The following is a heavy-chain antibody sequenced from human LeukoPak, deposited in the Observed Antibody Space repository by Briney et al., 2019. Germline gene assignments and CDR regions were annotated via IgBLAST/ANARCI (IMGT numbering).Heavy chain of an antibody. J-gene: IGHJ4*01. CDR3: ATLWFGELSFDY. CDR1: GHTVTPLL. CDR2: FDPEDGET. D-gene: IGHD3-10*01. V-gene: IGHV1-24*01. Sequence: ALVGLSCKASGHTVTPLLIHWVRQSAGLGPEGRGGFDPEDGETIYAKKLQGRVTMTEDTSTDTAYMELSSLRSEDTAVYYCATLWFGELSFDYWGQGTLVTVSS.